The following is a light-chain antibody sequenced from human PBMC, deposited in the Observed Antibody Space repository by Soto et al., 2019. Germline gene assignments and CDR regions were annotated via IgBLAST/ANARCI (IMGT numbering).Light chain of an antibody. CDR2: LGF. Sequence: EIVMTQSPPSLTVTPGEPASISCRSSQRLLHSNGNNFLDWYLQKPGQSPQLLIYLGFNRASGVPDRVSGIGAGTDFSLKISRVEAEDVGVYYCMQALQTPYTFGQGTKLEIK. J-gene: IGKJ2*01. V-gene: IGKV2-28*01. CDR3: MQALQTPYT. CDR1: QRLLHSNGNNF.